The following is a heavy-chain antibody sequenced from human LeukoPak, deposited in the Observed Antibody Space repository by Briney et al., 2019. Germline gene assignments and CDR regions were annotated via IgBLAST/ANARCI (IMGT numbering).Heavy chain of an antibody. V-gene: IGHV4-38-2*01. Sequence: SETLSLTCAVSGYSISSDYFWGWIRPPPGRGVEWIGNIYHSGTTYYKPSLKRRVTISVNTSNNQFSLKLSSVTAADTAVYYFPRVGITVAGPFDYWGQGTLVAVSS. J-gene: IGHJ4*02. CDR1: GYSISSDYF. CDR3: PRVGITVAGPFDY. CDR2: IYHSGTT. D-gene: IGHD6-19*01.